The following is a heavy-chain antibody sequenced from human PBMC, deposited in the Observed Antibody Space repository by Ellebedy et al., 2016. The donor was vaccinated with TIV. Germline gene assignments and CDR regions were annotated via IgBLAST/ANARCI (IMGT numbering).Heavy chain of an antibody. Sequence: AASVKVSCKASGGTFSSYAISWVRQAPGQGLEWMGRIIPILGIVNYAQKFQGRVTITADKSTSTAYMELSSLRSEDTAVYYCATRPGVLRFLEWLYWGQGTLVTVSS. D-gene: IGHD3-3*01. CDR3: ATRPGVLRFLEWLY. CDR2: IIPILGIV. CDR1: GGTFSSYA. V-gene: IGHV1-69*04. J-gene: IGHJ4*02.